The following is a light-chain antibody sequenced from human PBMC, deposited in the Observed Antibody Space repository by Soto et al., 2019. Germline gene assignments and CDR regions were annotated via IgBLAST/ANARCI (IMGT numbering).Light chain of an antibody. CDR2: EVT. CDR1: SSDVGAYIY. Sequence: VLTQPAPVSGSPGQSITISCTGTSSDVGAYIYVSWYQHHPGKAPKVMIYEVTNRPSGVSDRFSGSKSGNTASLTISGLQAEDEADYYCCSYTSSRTYVFGTGTKVTVL. CDR3: CSYTSSRTYV. J-gene: IGLJ1*01. V-gene: IGLV2-14*01.